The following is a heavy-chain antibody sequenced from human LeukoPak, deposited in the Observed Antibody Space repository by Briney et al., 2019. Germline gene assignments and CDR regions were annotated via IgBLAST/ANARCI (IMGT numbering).Heavy chain of an antibody. CDR3: ARGPFKAYYDILTGSPDIGWFDP. Sequence: GGSLRLSCAASGFSFSNYAMSWVRQAPARGPEWVSSIRGGGETFYADSVKGRFTISRDNSKNTLYLQMNSLRAEDTAVYYCARGPFKAYYDILTGSPDIGWFDPWGQGTLVTVSS. CDR2: IRGGGET. CDR1: GFSFSNYA. V-gene: IGHV3-23*01. J-gene: IGHJ5*02. D-gene: IGHD3-9*01.